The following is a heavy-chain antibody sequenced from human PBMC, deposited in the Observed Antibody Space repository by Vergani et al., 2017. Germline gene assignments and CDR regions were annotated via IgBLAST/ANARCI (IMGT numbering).Heavy chain of an antibody. D-gene: IGHD4-17*01. CDR2: IYSGGST. CDR1: GFTVSSNY. CDR3: AKALDYGDYVSWFDP. V-gene: IGHV3-66*02. J-gene: IGHJ5*02. Sequence: EVQLVESGGGLVQPGGSLRLSCAASGFTVSSNYMSWVRQAPGKGLEWVSVIYSGGSTYYADSVKGRFTISRDNSKNTLYLQMNSLRAEDTAVYYCAKALDYGDYVSWFDPWGQGTLVTVSS.